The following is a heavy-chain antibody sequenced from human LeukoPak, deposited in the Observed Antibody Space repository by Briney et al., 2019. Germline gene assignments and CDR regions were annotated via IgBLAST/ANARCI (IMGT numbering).Heavy chain of an antibody. J-gene: IGHJ4*02. CDR1: GFTFSDCY. Sequence: GGSLRLSCAASGFTFSDCYMSWIRQAPGKGLEWISYMSGSGGTIYYADSVKGRFTISRDNAKNSLYLQMNSLRDEDTAVYYCARRSGGSSKPLFDYWGQGTLVTVSS. CDR2: MSGSGGTI. V-gene: IGHV3-11*04. CDR3: ARRSGGSSKPLFDY. D-gene: IGHD6-25*01.